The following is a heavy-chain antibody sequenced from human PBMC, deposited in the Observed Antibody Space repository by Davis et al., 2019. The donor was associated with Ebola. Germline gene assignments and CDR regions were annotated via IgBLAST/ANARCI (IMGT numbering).Heavy chain of an antibody. Sequence: SETLSLTCAVYGGSFSGYYWSWIRQPPGKGLEWIGEINHSGSTNYNPSLKSRVTISVDTSKNQFSLKLNSVTAADTAVYYCVRKMESGSYKNFDYWGQGGRVTVSS. J-gene: IGHJ4*02. V-gene: IGHV4-34*01. CDR1: GGSFSGYY. CDR2: INHSGST. D-gene: IGHD1-26*01. CDR3: VRKMESGSYKNFDY.